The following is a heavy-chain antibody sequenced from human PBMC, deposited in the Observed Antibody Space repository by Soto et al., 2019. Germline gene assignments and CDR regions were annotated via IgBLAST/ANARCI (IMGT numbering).Heavy chain of an antibody. CDR2: IYYSGST. CDR1: GGSISSYY. V-gene: IGHV4-59*01. Sequence: KPSETLSLTCTVSGGSISSYYWSWIRQPPGKGLEWIGYIYYSGSTNYNPSLKSRVTISVDTSKNQFSLKLSSVTAADTAVYYCARGGLLTTWEGWDWFDPWGQGTLVTVSS. D-gene: IGHD4-4*01. CDR3: ARGGLLTTWEGWDWFDP. J-gene: IGHJ5*02.